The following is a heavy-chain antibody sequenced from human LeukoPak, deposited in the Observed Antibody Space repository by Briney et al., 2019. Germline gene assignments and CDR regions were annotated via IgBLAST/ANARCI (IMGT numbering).Heavy chain of an antibody. CDR1: GFTFSSYE. Sequence: PGGSLRLSCAASGFTFSSYEMNWVRQAPGKGLEWVSYISSTGSTIYYADSVKGRFTISRDNAKNSLHLQMDSLRAEDTAVYHCARIPRYCSGGSCYGSGYWGQGTLVTVSS. D-gene: IGHD2-15*01. J-gene: IGHJ4*02. V-gene: IGHV3-48*03. CDR2: ISSTGSTI. CDR3: ARIPRYCSGGSCYGSGY.